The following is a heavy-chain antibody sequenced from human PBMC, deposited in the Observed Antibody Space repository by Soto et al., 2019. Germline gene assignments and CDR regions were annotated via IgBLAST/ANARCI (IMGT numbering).Heavy chain of an antibody. CDR2: ISYGGTT. D-gene: IGHD2-15*01. Sequence: QVQLQESGPGLVKPSQTLSLTCTVSGGSMNSGGYCWNWIRQHPGEGLEWIGCISYGGTTSYNPYLKSRVTISVDTSKNQFSPTLSSVTAADTAVYYCSRGILVWGQGTLITVSS. CDR3: SRGILV. CDR1: GGSMNSGGYC. V-gene: IGHV4-31*03. J-gene: IGHJ4*02.